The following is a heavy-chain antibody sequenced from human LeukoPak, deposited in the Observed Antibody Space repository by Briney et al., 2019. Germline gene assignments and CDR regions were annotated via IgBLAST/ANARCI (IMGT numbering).Heavy chain of an antibody. D-gene: IGHD3-22*01. V-gene: IGHV1-8*02. J-gene: IGHJ4*02. Sequence: ASVKVSCKASGYTFTSNYIHWVRQATGQGLEWMGWMNPNSGNTGYAQKFQGRVTMTRNTSITTAYMELSSLRSEDTAVYYCARGSFDYYDSSGYYYVDYWGQGTLVTVSS. CDR1: GYTFTSNY. CDR3: ARGSFDYYDSSGYYYVDY. CDR2: MNPNSGNT.